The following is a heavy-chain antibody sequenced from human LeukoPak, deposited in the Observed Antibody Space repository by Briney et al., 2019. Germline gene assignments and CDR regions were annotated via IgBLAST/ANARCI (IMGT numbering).Heavy chain of an antibody. CDR1: GFTFDDYA. J-gene: IGHJ3*02. D-gene: IGHD4-23*01. CDR2: ISWNSGSI. Sequence: GESLRLSCAASGFTFDDYAMHWVRQAPGKGLEWVSGISWNSGSIGYADSVKGRFAISRDNAKNSLYLQMNSLRAEDTALYYCATHYGGNSDDAFDIWGQGTMVTVSS. CDR3: ATHYGGNSDDAFDI. V-gene: IGHV3-9*01.